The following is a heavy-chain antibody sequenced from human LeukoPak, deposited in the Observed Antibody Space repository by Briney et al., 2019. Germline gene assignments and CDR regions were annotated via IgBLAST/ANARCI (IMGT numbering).Heavy chain of an antibody. CDR1: GISLRELS. CDR3: ARIQKGQVVGDY. Sequence: SCKVSGISLRELSMHWVRQAPGKGLEWVAFIRYDGSNKYYADSVKGRFTISRDNSKNTLYLQMNSLRAEDTAVYYCARIQKGQVVGDYWGQGTLVTVSS. CDR2: IRYDGSNK. V-gene: IGHV3-30*02. J-gene: IGHJ4*02. D-gene: IGHD3-22*01.